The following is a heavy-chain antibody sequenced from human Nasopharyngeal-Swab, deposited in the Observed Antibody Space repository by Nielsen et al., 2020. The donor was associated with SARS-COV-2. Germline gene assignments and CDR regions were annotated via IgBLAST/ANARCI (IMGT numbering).Heavy chain of an antibody. J-gene: IGHJ4*02. D-gene: IGHD3-10*01. CDR2: IWYDGSNK. CDR1: GFTFSSYG. CDR3: ARGELLWFWADY. V-gene: IGHV3-33*01. Sequence: GESLKISCAASGFTFSSYGMNWVRQAPGKGLEWVALIWYDGSNKYYADSVKGRFTISRDNSKNTLYLQMNSLRAEDTAVYYCARGELLWFWADYWGQGTLVPVSS.